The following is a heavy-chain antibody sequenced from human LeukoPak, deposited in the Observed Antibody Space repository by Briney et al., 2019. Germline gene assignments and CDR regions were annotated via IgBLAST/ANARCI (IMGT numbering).Heavy chain of an antibody. V-gene: IGHV1-69*06. CDR1: GGTFSSYA. J-gene: IGHJ5*02. Sequence: SVKVSCKASGGTFSSYAISWVRQAPGQGLEWMGGIIPIFGTANYAQKFQGRVTITADKSTSTAYMELSSLRSEDTAVYYCARHGSSWLNWFDPWGQGTLVTVSS. D-gene: IGHD6-13*01. CDR2: IIPIFGTA. CDR3: ARHGSSWLNWFDP.